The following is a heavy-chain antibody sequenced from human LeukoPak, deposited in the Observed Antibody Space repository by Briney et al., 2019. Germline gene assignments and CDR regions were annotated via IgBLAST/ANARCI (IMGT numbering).Heavy chain of an antibody. CDR2: IYPDDSET. J-gene: IGHJ3*02. Sequence: GESLKISCKGSGYKFTTDYIGWVGQMPGKGLGGMGIIYPDDSETKYSPSFKGQVTMSVDKSITTAFLQWSSLKASDTAMYYCARQAYATRFDAFDIWGQGTMVTVSS. D-gene: IGHD2-15*01. V-gene: IGHV5-51*01. CDR3: ARQAYATRFDAFDI. CDR1: GYKFTTDY.